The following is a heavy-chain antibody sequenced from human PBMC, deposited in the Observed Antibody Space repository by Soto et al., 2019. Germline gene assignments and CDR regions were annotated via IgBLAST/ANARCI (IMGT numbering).Heavy chain of an antibody. J-gene: IGHJ3*02. CDR2: INPNSGGT. V-gene: IGHV1-2*04. CDR3: ARESRVVVPAAKGEGAFDI. Sequence: ASVKVSCKASGYTFTGYYMHWVRQAPGQGLEWMGWINPNSGGTNYAQKFQGWVTMTRDTSISTAYTELSRLRSDDTAVYYCARESRVVVPAAKGEGAFDIWGQGTMVTVSS. D-gene: IGHD2-2*01. CDR1: GYTFTGYY.